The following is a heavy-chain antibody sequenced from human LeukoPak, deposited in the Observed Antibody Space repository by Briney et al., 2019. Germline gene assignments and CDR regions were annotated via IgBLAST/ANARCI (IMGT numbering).Heavy chain of an antibody. J-gene: IGHJ4*02. CDR2: ISISSGDT. CDR1: GFTFSNYH. Sequence: ASVKVSCKTSGFTFSNYHITWVRRAPGQGLEWMGWISISSGDTNYAQNVQGRVTMTTDTATSTAYMELTNLRSDDTAIYYCARGDYNWNQGYFDYWGRGTLVTVSS. V-gene: IGHV1-18*01. CDR3: ARGDYNWNQGYFDY. D-gene: IGHD1-20*01.